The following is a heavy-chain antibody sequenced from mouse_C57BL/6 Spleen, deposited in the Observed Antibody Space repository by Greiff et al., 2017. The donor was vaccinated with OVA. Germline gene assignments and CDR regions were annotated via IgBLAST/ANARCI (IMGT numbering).Heavy chain of an antibody. CDR2: INYDGSST. J-gene: IGHJ3*01. Sequence: DVKLVESEGGLVQPGSSMKLSCTASGFTFSDYYMAWVRQVPEKGLEWVANINYDGSSTYYLDSLKSRFIISRDNAKNILYLQMSSLKSEDTATYYCARGRGGGAWDRGGFAYWGQGTLVTVSA. CDR1: GFTFSDYY. V-gene: IGHV5-16*01. CDR3: ARGRGGGAWDRGGFAY. D-gene: IGHD4-1*01.